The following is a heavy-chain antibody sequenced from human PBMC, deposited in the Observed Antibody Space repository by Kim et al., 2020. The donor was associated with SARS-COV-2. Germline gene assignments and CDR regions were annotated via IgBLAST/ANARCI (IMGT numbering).Heavy chain of an antibody. CDR1: GGSISSSNW. J-gene: IGHJ2*01. D-gene: IGHD6-13*01. CDR2: IYHSGST. Sequence: SETLSLTCAVSGGSISSSNWWCWVRQPPGKGLEWIGEIYHSGSTNYNPSLKSRPTISVDKSKNQSSLKLSSVTAADTAVYYCARANAAAGIYRRPYWYFDRWGRGPLVTVSS. V-gene: IGHV4-4*02. CDR3: ARANAAAGIYRRPYWYFDR.